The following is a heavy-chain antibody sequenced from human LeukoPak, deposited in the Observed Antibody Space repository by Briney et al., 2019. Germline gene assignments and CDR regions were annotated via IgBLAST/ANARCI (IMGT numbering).Heavy chain of an antibody. V-gene: IGHV3-30*02. Sequence: GGSLRLSCAASGFSFNSYGMHWVRQAPGKGLEWVAFIRYDESIKYYADSVKGRFTISRDNSKNTLYLQMNSLRAEDTAAYYCARSGLNRFDYWGQGTLVTVSS. CDR3: ARSGLNRFDY. D-gene: IGHD2-15*01. CDR1: GFSFNSYG. J-gene: IGHJ4*02. CDR2: IRYDESIK.